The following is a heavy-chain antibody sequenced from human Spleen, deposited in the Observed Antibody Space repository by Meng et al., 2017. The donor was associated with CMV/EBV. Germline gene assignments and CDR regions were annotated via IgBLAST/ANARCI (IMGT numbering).Heavy chain of an antibody. CDR1: GYSFTSYW. Sequence: GESLKISCKGSGYSFTSYWIGWVRQMPGKGLEWMGIIYPGDSDTRYSQSFQGQVTISADKSISTAYLQWSSRKASDTAMYYCARHEDSSPTHYSYYYGMDVWGQGTTVTVSS. CDR3: ARHEDSSPTHYSYYYGMDV. V-gene: IGHV5-51*01. CDR2: IYPGDSDT. D-gene: IGHD6-6*01. J-gene: IGHJ6*02.